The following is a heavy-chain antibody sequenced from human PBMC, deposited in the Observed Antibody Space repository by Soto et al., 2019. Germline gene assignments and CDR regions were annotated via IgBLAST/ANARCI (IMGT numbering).Heavy chain of an antibody. Sequence: XSVKVSCKASGYTFTSYGISWVRQAPGQGLEWMGWISAYNGNTNYAQKLQGRVTMTTDTSTSTAYMELRSLRSDDTAVYYCARADGWYCSSTSCHFDYWGQGTLVTVSS. V-gene: IGHV1-18*04. CDR2: ISAYNGNT. CDR1: GYTFTSYG. J-gene: IGHJ4*02. D-gene: IGHD2-2*01. CDR3: ARADGWYCSSTSCHFDY.